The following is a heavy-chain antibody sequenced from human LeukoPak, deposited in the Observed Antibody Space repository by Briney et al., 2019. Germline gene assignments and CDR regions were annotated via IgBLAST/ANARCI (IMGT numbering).Heavy chain of an antibody. J-gene: IGHJ4*02. D-gene: IGHD3-22*01. CDR3: AKRGVVIRVILVGFHKEAYYFDS. CDR2: IRDSGEA. Sequence: GGSQRLSCAVSVFIVSDYYMSWVPEAPGKGLEWVGLIRDSGEAFYADFARGRFTISRDNPKNTLYLQMNSLRAEDTAVYFCAKRGVVIRVILVGFHKEAYYFDSWGQGALVTVSS. CDR1: VFIVSDYY. V-gene: IGHV3-53*01.